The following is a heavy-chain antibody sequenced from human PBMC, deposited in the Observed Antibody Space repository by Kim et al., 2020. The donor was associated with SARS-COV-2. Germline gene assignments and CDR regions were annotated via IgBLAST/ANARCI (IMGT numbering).Heavy chain of an antibody. Sequence: SETLSLTCTVSGDSVSSGDYYWSWIRQPPGKGLEWIGYIYYSGITNYNPSLKSRVTISVDTSKNQFSLKLRSVTAADTAVYYCARWYYYGSGSRGIDYWGRGALGTVSS. CDR1: GDSVSSGDYY. CDR2: IYYSGIT. J-gene: IGHJ4*02. CDR3: ARWYYYGSGSRGIDY. D-gene: IGHD3-10*01. V-gene: IGHV4-61*08.